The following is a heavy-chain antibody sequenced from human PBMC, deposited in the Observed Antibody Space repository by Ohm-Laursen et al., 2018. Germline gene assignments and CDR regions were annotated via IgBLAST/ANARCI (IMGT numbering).Heavy chain of an antibody. J-gene: IGHJ2*01. D-gene: IGHD3-10*01. V-gene: IGHV3-30*19. CDR2: IIFDGRQT. Sequence: SLRLSCAASGFTFSDYGGRWVRQAPGKGLEWVSGIIFDGRQTYYADSVKGRFTISRDNPKNTLYLQMNSLRTEDTAVYYCAKDRGSDWYFDVWGRGTLVTVSS. CDR3: AKDRGSDWYFDV. CDR1: GFTFSDYG.